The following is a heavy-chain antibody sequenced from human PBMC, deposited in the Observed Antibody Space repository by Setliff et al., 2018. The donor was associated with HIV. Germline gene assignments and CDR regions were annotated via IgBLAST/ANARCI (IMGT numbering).Heavy chain of an antibody. J-gene: IGHJ3*02. CDR1: GGSFSGYY. V-gene: IGHV4-34*01. CDR3: ARGQTTTILSTLRGRAFDI. Sequence: PSETLSLTCAVYGGSFSGYYWTWIRQCPGKGLEWVGEINQSGITNYNPSLKSRLTISVDTSKNQFSLRLTSVTAADTAIYFCARGQTTTILSTLRGRAFDIWGQGTMVTVSS. CDR2: INQSGIT. D-gene: IGHD2-2*02.